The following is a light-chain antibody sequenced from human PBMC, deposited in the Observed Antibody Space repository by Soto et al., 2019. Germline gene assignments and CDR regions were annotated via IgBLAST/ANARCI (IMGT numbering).Light chain of an antibody. J-gene: IGKJ3*01. Sequence: EMVMTQSPATLSVSPGERVTLSCRASESEHRNLAWYQQRPGQGPSLLIYYASTRATGVPDRFTGSGSGTEFTLTISSLQSEDFGVYHCQHYSNWPLTFGPGTKVEIK. V-gene: IGKV3-15*01. CDR1: ESEHRN. CDR2: YAS. CDR3: QHYSNWPLT.